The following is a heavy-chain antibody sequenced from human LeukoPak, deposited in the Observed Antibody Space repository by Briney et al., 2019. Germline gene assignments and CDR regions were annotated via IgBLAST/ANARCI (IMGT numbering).Heavy chain of an antibody. CDR3: AKGDSRSFLNWFDP. Sequence: GGSLSLSCAPSGFTFSTYAMTWVRQAPGKGLEWVSAISGSGGTTYYADSVKGRFTMSRDNSKNTLYLQMNSLRADDTAVYYCAKGDSRSFLNWFDPWGQGTLVTVSS. J-gene: IGHJ5*02. V-gene: IGHV3-23*01. D-gene: IGHD6-6*01. CDR2: ISGSGGTT. CDR1: GFTFSTYA.